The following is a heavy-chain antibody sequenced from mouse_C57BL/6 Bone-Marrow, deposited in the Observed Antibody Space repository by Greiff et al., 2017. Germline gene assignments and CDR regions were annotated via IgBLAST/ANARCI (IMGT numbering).Heavy chain of an antibody. CDR1: GFTFSDYG. J-gene: IGHJ3*01. D-gene: IGHD2-4*01. CDR2: IRSGSSTI. CDR3: ARPDDYAWFAY. V-gene: IGHV5-17*01. Sequence: EVQLVESGGGLVKPGGSLKLSCAASGFTFSDYGMHWVRQAPEKGLEWVAYIRSGSSTIYYAGTVKGRFTISRDNAKNTLFLQMTSLRSEDTAMYYCARPDDYAWFAYWGQGTLVTVSA.